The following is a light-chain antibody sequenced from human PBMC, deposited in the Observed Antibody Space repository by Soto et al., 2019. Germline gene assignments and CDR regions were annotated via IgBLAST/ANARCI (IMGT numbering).Light chain of an antibody. CDR1: QGIKNY. V-gene: IGKV1-27*01. CDR2: AAS. Sequence: DIQVTQYPSSLSASVGDRVTITCRASQGIKNYLAWYQQKPGEIPKLLIYAASTLESGIPPRFSGSGSGIDFTLTINNLQPEDVATYYCQRYYNAPFTFGGGTKVDIK. CDR3: QRYYNAPFT. J-gene: IGKJ4*01.